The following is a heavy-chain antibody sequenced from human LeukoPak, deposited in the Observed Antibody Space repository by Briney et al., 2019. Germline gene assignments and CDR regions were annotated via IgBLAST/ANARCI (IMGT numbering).Heavy chain of an antibody. V-gene: IGHV1-18*01. D-gene: IGHD3-3*01. CDR1: GYTFTSYG. Sequence: ASVKVSCKASGYTFTSYGISWVRQAPGQGLEWMGWISAYNGNTNYAQKLQGRVTMTTDTSTSTAYMELRSLRSDDTAVYYCAREPPPSITIFGVVIQPVDYWGQGTLVTVSS. J-gene: IGHJ4*02. CDR3: AREPPPSITIFGVVIQPVDY. CDR2: ISAYNGNT.